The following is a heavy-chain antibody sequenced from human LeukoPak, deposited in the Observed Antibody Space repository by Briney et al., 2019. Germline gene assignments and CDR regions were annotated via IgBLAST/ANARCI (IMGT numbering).Heavy chain of an antibody. J-gene: IGHJ4*02. Sequence: PGGSLRLSCAASGFTFSSYAMSWVRQAPGKGLEWVSAISGSGGSTYYADSVKGRFTISRDNSKNTLYLQMNSLRAEDTAVYYCARDLAYGGNFPTGFDYWGQGTLVTVSS. CDR2: ISGSGGST. D-gene: IGHD4-23*01. CDR3: ARDLAYGGNFPTGFDY. V-gene: IGHV3-23*01. CDR1: GFTFSSYA.